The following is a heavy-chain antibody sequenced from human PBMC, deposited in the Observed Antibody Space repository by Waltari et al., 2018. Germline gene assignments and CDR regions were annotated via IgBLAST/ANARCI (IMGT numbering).Heavy chain of an antibody. Sequence: EVQLVESGGGLVKPGGSLRLSCVASGFTFNSYNMNWVRQAPGKGLGWVSSISSSSNYIYYADSVRGRFTISRDNAKNSLYLQMNSLRAEDTAVYYCAKNFPTPYYSDYWGQGTLVTVSS. CDR3: AKNFPTPYYSDY. CDR2: ISSSSNYI. J-gene: IGHJ4*02. CDR1: GFTFNSYN. V-gene: IGHV3-21*01.